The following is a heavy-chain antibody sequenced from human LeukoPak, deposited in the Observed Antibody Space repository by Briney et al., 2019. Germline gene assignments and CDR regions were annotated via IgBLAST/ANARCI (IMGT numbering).Heavy chain of an antibody. CDR1: GGSISSYY. V-gene: IGHV4-59*01. D-gene: IGHD2-15*01. CDR2: IYYSGST. Sequence: PSETLSLTCTVSGGSISSYYWSWIRQPPGKGLEWIGYIYYSGSTNYNPSLKSRVTISVDTSKNQFSLKLSSVTAAVTAVYYCARDGGRGAVDYWGQGTLVTVSS. CDR3: ARDGGRGAVDY. J-gene: IGHJ4*02.